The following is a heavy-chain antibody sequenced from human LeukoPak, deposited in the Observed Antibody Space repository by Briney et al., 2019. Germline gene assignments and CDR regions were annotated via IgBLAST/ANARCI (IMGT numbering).Heavy chain of an antibody. D-gene: IGHD3-22*01. CDR1: GGSISSRSYY. J-gene: IGHJ4*02. CDR2: IYHSGST. Sequence: SETLSLTCTVSGGSISSRSYYWGWVRQPPGKGLEWIGTIYHSGSTYYNPSLKSRVTISVDRSKNQFPLKLSSVTAADTAVYYCAXVVVVATYLDYWGQGTLVTVSS. CDR3: AXVVVVATYLDY. V-gene: IGHV4-39*06.